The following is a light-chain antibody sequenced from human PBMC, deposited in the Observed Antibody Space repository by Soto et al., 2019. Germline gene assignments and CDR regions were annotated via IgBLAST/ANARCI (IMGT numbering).Light chain of an antibody. Sequence: DIVLTQSPDSLAVSLGETATINCKSSQSVLYSSNNKNYLAWYQQKPGQPPQLIIYWASTRESGVPDRFSGSGSETDFTLTISSLQAEDVAVYFCQQYHSAPLTFGGGTKVEIK. CDR3: QQYHSAPLT. J-gene: IGKJ4*01. CDR1: QSVLYSSNNKNY. CDR2: WAS. V-gene: IGKV4-1*01.